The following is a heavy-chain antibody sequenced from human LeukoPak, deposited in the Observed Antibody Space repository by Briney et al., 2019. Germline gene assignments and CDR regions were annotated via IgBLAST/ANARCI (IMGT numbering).Heavy chain of an antibody. CDR3: ASYASSGNFDY. D-gene: IGHD3-22*01. V-gene: IGHV4-59*01. Sequence: SETLSLTCTVSGGSISSYYGSWIRRPPGKGLGWIGYIYYSGSTNNNPSLKSRVTISVDTSKNQFSRKLSSVTAADTAVYYCASYASSGNFDYWGQGTLVTVSS. CDR1: GGSISSYY. J-gene: IGHJ4*02. CDR2: IYYSGST.